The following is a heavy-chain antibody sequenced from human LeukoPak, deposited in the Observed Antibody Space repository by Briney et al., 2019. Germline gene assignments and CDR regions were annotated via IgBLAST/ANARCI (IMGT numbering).Heavy chain of an antibody. V-gene: IGHV4-61*02. CDR1: GGSISSGSYY. Sequence: PSETLSLTCTVSGGSISSGSYYWSWIRQPAGKGLEWIGRIYTSGSTNYNPSLKSRVTISVDTSKNQFSLKLSSVTAADTAVYYCARGQLDLYYDSRPENDYWGQGTLVTVSS. CDR3: ARGQLDLYYDSRPENDY. D-gene: IGHD3-22*01. CDR2: IYTSGST. J-gene: IGHJ4*02.